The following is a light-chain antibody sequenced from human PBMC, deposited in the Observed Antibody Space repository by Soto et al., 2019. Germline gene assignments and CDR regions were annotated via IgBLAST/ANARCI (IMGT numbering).Light chain of an antibody. CDR2: DAS. CDR1: QSISSY. J-gene: IGKJ1*01. Sequence: EIVLTQSPATLSLSPGERATLSCRASQSISSYLAWFQQKPGQAPRLLIYDASNRATDIPARFSGSGSGTDFTLTISRLEPEDFAVYYCQQYNNWPRTFGQGTKVDI. V-gene: IGKV3-11*01. CDR3: QQYNNWPRT.